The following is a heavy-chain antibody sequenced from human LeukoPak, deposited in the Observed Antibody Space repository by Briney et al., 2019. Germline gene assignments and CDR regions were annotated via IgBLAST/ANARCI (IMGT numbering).Heavy chain of an antibody. CDR3: ARSSITMVRGVIWPYYYYMDV. Sequence: ASVKVSCKASGYTFTSYYMHWVRQAPGQGLEWMGIINPSGGSTSYAQKFQGRVTMTRDMSTSTVYMELSRLRSDDTAVYYCARSSITMVRGVIWPYYYYMDVWGKGTTVTISS. CDR1: GYTFTSYY. V-gene: IGHV1-46*01. D-gene: IGHD3-10*01. CDR2: INPSGGST. J-gene: IGHJ6*03.